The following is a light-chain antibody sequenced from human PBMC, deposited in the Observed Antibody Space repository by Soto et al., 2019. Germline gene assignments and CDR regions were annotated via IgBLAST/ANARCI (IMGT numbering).Light chain of an antibody. CDR3: QQYNSYSPWT. CDR1: QSISAW. CDR2: DVS. Sequence: DIQMTQSPSTLSASVGDRVTITCRASQSISAWLAWYQQKPGKAPNLLIYDVSTLESGVPSRFSGSGSGTEFTLTISSLQPDDFATYYGQQYNSYSPWTFGQGTTVEIK. V-gene: IGKV1-5*01. J-gene: IGKJ1*01.